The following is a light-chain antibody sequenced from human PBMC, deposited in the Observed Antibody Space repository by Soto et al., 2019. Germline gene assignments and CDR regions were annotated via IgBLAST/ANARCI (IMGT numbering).Light chain of an antibody. Sequence: QSVLTQPPSASGTPGQTVTISCSGRGSNIGSNYVYWYQQLPGTAPRLLMYRAVQRPSGVPDRFSGSKSGTSASLAISGLRSEDEADYFCAAWDDTLSGLVFGGGTKVTVL. V-gene: IGLV1-47*01. J-gene: IGLJ2*01. CDR1: GSNIGSNY. CDR3: AAWDDTLSGLV. CDR2: RAV.